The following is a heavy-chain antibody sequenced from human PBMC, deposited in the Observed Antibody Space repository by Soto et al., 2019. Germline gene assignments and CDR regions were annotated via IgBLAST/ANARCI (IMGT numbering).Heavy chain of an antibody. CDR3: ARDQAPNFWDLVGLYGMDV. J-gene: IGHJ6*02. CDR2: MSAYNGNT. D-gene: IGHD1-26*01. V-gene: IGHV1-18*01. CDR1: GYSFSSYG. Sequence: ASVKVSCKASGYSFSSYGISWVRQAPGQGLEWMGWMSAYNGNTNYTQKFQGRVTMTTDTSTSTAYMELRSLRSDDTAVYYCARDQAPNFWDLVGLYGMDVWGQGTTVTVSS.